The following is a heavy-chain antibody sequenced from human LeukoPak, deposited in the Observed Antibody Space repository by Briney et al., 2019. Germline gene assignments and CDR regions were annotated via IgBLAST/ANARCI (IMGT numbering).Heavy chain of an antibody. D-gene: IGHD6-13*01. Sequence: SVKVSCKASGYTFTSYYMHWVRQAPGQGLEWMGRIIPIFGTANYAQKFQGRVTITTDESTSTAYMELSSLRSEDTAVYYCARDSLSYSSSWYDLGYWGQGTLVTVSS. CDR2: IIPIFGTA. CDR3: ARDSLSYSSSWYDLGY. V-gene: IGHV1-69*05. CDR1: GYTFTSYY. J-gene: IGHJ4*02.